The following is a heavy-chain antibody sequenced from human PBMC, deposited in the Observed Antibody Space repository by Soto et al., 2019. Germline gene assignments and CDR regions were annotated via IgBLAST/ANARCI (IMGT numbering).Heavy chain of an antibody. CDR3: AKVRYDSSGPGDY. J-gene: IGHJ4*02. Sequence: EVQLLESGGGLVQPGGSLRLSCAASGFTFSSYAMSWVRQAPGKGLEWVSAISGSGGSTYYADSVKGRFTISRDNSKNTLYLQMNSLRAEDTAEYYCAKVRYDSSGPGDYWGQGTLVTVSS. CDR2: ISGSGGST. CDR1: GFTFSSYA. D-gene: IGHD3-22*01. V-gene: IGHV3-23*01.